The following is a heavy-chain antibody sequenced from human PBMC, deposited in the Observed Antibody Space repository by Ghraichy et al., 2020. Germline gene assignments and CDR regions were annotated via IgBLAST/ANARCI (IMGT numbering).Heavy chain of an antibody. J-gene: IGHJ4*02. CDR3: ARDDGYHYGFDY. Sequence: LSLTCAASGFTFSSYSMTWVRQAPGKGLEWVSSIIRSSGYTFYADSVKGRFTISRDNAKSSLYLQMNSLRAEDTAVYYCARDDGYHYGFDYWGRGTLVTVSS. V-gene: IGHV3-21*01. D-gene: IGHD4-17*01. CDR1: GFTFSSYS. CDR2: IIRSSGYT.